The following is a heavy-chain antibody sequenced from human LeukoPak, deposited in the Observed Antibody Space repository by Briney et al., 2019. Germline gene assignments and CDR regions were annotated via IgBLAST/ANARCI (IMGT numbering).Heavy chain of an antibody. D-gene: IGHD1-7*01. CDR3: ARDSWNYGLLDS. CDR1: GVTLSTYG. J-gene: IGHJ4*02. V-gene: IGHV3-33*08. CDR2: IWYDGSNK. Sequence: GMSLRLSCAASGVTLSTYGIHWVRQAPGKGLEWVAVIWYDGSNKYYADSVKGRFTISRDNSKNTLYLQMNSLRAEDTAVYYCARDSWNYGLLDSWGQGTLVTVSS.